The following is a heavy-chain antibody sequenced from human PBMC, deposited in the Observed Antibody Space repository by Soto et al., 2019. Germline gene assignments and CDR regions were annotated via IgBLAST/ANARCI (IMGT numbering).Heavy chain of an antibody. CDR1: GGSISSYY. Sequence: SETLSLTCTVSGGSISSYYWSWIRQPPGKGLEWIGYIYYSGSTNYTPSLKSRVTISVDTSKNQFSLKLSSVTAADTAVYYCARVTYYDFWSGSLFDYWGQGTLVTVSS. CDR2: IYYSGST. CDR3: ARVTYYDFWSGSLFDY. J-gene: IGHJ4*02. D-gene: IGHD3-3*01. V-gene: IGHV4-59*01.